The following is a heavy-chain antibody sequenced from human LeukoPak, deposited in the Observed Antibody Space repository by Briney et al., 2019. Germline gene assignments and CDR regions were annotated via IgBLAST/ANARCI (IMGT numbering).Heavy chain of an antibody. Sequence: PGGSLRLSCAASGFTFSSYGMHWVRQAPGKGLEWVAVISYDGSNKYYADSVKGRFTISRDNAKNSLYLQMNSLRAEDTAVYYCARVAKGYYFDYWGQGTLVTVSS. J-gene: IGHJ4*02. CDR3: ARVAKGYYFDY. CDR1: GFTFSSYG. CDR2: ISYDGSNK. V-gene: IGHV3-30*03.